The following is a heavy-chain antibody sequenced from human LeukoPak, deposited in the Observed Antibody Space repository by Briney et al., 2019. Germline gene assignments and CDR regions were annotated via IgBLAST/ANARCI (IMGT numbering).Heavy chain of an antibody. V-gene: IGHV3-48*03. CDR3: ARDPWNDGTQQCYFDY. Sequence: GSLRLSCAASGFTFSTYEMNWVRQAPGKGLEWVSYIDTSGSIIYYADSVKGRFTISRDNAKNSLYLQMNSLRAEDTAVYYCARDPWNDGTQQCYFDYWGQGTLVTVSS. D-gene: IGHD1-1*01. J-gene: IGHJ4*02. CDR2: IDTSGSII. CDR1: GFTFSTYE.